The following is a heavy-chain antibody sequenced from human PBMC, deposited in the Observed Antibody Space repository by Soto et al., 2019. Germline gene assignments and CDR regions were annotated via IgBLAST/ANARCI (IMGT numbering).Heavy chain of an antibody. J-gene: IGHJ4*02. Sequence: PSETLCLTCTVSGGSISSYYLSWIRQPPGKGLEWIGYIYYSGSTNYNPSLKSRVTISVDTSKNQFSLKLSSVTAADTAVYYCARVSGSYLTFDYWGQGTLVTVSS. CDR3: ARVSGSYLTFDY. CDR1: GGSISSYY. V-gene: IGHV4-59*01. D-gene: IGHD1-26*01. CDR2: IYYSGST.